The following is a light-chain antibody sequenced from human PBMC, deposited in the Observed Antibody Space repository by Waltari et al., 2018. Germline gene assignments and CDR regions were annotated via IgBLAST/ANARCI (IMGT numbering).Light chain of an antibody. Sequence: EIVMTQSPATLSVSPGESATLSCRASQSVSRNLAWYQQKPGQAPRLLIFGASTRATGIPDRFSGNGSGTDFTLTISSLQSEDFAVYYCQQYDNWPPYTLGQGTKLEIK. CDR3: QQYDNWPPYT. V-gene: IGKV3-15*01. CDR1: QSVSRN. CDR2: GAS. J-gene: IGKJ2*01.